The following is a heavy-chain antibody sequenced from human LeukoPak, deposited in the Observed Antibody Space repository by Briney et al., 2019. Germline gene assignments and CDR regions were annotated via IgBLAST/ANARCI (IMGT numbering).Heavy chain of an antibody. J-gene: IGHJ4*02. CDR3: ARGPYGDYPPYYFDY. Sequence: SETLSLTCAVYGGSFSGYYWSWIRQPPGKGLEWIGEINHSGSTNYNPSLKSRVTISVDTSENQFSLKLSSVTAADTAVYYCARGPYGDYPPYYFDYWGQGTLVTVSS. V-gene: IGHV4-34*01. CDR2: INHSGST. D-gene: IGHD4-17*01. CDR1: GGSFSGYY.